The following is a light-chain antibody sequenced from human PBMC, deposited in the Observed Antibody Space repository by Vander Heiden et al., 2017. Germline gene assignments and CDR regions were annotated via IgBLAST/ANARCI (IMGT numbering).Light chain of an antibody. CDR2: EVI. Sequence: QSALTQPASVSASPGQSITISCTRTSTDVGNYNFGSWYQHHPGKAPKLMIYEVIKRPSGVSNRFSGSKSGNTASLTISGLQAEDEADYYCCSYGDSNTLVFGGGTKLTVL. CDR1: STDVGNYNF. CDR3: CSYGDSNTLV. J-gene: IGLJ2*01. V-gene: IGLV2-23*02.